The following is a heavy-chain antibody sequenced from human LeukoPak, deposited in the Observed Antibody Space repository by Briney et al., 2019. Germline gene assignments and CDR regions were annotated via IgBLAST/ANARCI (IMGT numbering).Heavy chain of an antibody. CDR1: GFTFGNSW. V-gene: IGHV3-74*01. Sequence: PGGSLRLSCAASGFTFGNSWVHWVRQAPGKGLVWVSLINADGSTRSYADSVKGRFTISRDNARNTLSLEMNSLTLEDTALYYCIVVVEPPDSDGFDVWGQGTMITVSS. CDR2: INADGSTR. CDR3: IVVVEPPDSDGFDV. J-gene: IGHJ3*01. D-gene: IGHD1-14*01.